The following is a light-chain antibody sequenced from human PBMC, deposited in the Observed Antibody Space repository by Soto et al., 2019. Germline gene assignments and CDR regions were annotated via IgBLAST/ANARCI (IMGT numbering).Light chain of an antibody. CDR1: QSIDNW. J-gene: IGKJ1*01. CDR3: HQYMSYPWT. Sequence: DIQMTQSPSTLSASIGDRVTITCRASQSIDNWLAWYQQKSGKAPKVLIYKASSLKSGVPSRFSGSGSGTEFTLTISSLRPEDFATLYCHQYMSYPWTFGQGTKVEIK. CDR2: KAS. V-gene: IGKV1-5*03.